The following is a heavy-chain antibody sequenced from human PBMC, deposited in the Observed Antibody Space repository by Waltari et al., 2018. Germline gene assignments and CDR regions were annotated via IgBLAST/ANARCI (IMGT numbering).Heavy chain of an antibody. CDR2: IYSGGST. Sequence: EVQLLESGGGLVQPGGSLRLSCAASGFTFSSYAMSWVRQAPGKGLEWVSVIYSGGSTYYADSVKGRFTISRDNSKNTLYLQMNSLRAEDTAVYYCARAFGSYCSGGSCYSVINWFDPWGQGTLVTVSS. D-gene: IGHD2-15*01. CDR1: GFTFSSYA. J-gene: IGHJ5*02. V-gene: IGHV3-23*03. CDR3: ARAFGSYCSGGSCYSVINWFDP.